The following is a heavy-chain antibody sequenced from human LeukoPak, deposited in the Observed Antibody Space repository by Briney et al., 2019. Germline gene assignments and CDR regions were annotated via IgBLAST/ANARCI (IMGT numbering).Heavy chain of an antibody. Sequence: GGSLRLSCAASGFTFSSYGMHWVRQAPGKGLEWVAVISYDGSNKYYADSVKGRFTISRDNSKNTLYLQMNSLRAEDTAVYYCARDGGIAVAGTGLDYWGQGTLVTVSS. V-gene: IGHV3-30*19. CDR3: ARDGGIAVAGTGLDY. J-gene: IGHJ4*02. D-gene: IGHD6-19*01. CDR2: ISYDGSNK. CDR1: GFTFSSYG.